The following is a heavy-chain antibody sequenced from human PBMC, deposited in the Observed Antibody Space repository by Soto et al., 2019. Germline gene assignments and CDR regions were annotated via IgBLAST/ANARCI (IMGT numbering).Heavy chain of an antibody. CDR2: ISAYNANT. V-gene: IGHV1-18*01. CDR1: GYTFTSYG. CDR3: AIGENWFDP. J-gene: IGHJ5*02. Sequence: VQLVQSGAEVKKPGASVKVSCKASGYTFTSYGINWVRQAPGQGLEWMGWISAYNANTHYAQKLQGRVTMTTDTFTSTAYIELRSLRSDDTAVYYCAIGENWFDPWGQGTLVTVSS.